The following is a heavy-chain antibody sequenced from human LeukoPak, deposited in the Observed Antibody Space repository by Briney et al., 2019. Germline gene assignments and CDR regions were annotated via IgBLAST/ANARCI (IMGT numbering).Heavy chain of an antibody. CDR1: GGSISSSSHY. J-gene: IGHJ4*02. CDR3: ARYHNGYDDY. D-gene: IGHD5-12*01. V-gene: IGHV4-39*07. CDR2: IYYSGNT. Sequence: SETLSLTCTVSGGSISSSSHYWGWIRQPPGKGLEWIGSIYYSGNTYYNPSLKSRVTISTDTSKNQFSLKLSSVTAADTALYYCARYHNGYDDYWGQGTLVTVSS.